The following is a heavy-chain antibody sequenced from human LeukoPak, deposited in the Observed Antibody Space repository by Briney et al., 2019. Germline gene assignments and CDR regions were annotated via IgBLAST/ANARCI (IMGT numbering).Heavy chain of an antibody. CDR2: IYYSGST. Sequence: SETLSLTCTVSGGSISSHYWSWIRQHPGKGLEWIGYIYYSGSTYYNPSLKSRITISVDTSKNQFSLKLTSVTAADTAVYYCARVSPVDTAMAYYFDYWGQGTLVTVSS. J-gene: IGHJ4*02. CDR1: GGSISSHY. D-gene: IGHD5-18*01. V-gene: IGHV4-59*06. CDR3: ARVSPVDTAMAYYFDY.